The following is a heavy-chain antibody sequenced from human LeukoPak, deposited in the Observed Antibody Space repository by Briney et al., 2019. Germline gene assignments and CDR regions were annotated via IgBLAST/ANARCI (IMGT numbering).Heavy chain of an antibody. CDR3: VRGKTYSFDY. CDR2: IYSDGSST. CDR1: GFSFSSYW. V-gene: IGHV3-74*01. Sequence: PGGSLRLSCAASGFSFSSYWMHWVRQAPWKRLVWVSRIYSDGSSTIYADSVKGRFTISRDNAKNTLYLQMNSLRAEDTAVYYCVRGKTYSFDYWGQGTLITVSS. J-gene: IGHJ4*02.